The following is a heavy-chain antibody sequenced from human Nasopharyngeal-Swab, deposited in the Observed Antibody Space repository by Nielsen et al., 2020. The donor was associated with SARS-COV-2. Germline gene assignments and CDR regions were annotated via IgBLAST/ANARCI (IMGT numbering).Heavy chain of an antibody. V-gene: IGHV3-21*01. D-gene: IGHD3-22*01. Sequence: GESLKISCAASGFTFSGYIMNWVRQAPGKGLEWVSSISSSSSYIYYADSVKGRFTISRDNAKNSLYLQMNSLRAEDTAVYYCARDQDSSGYLGRTDRPHDYWGQGTLVTVSS. J-gene: IGHJ4*02. CDR2: ISSSSSYI. CDR3: ARDQDSSGYLGRTDRPHDY. CDR1: GFTFSGYI.